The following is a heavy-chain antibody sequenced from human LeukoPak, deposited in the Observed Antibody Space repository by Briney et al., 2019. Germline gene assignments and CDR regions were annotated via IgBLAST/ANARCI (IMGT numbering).Heavy chain of an antibody. Sequence: TSETLSLTCAVSGGSISSHYWSWIRQPPGKGLEWIGRIYTSGSTNYNPSLKSRVTMSVDTSKNQVSLKLRSVTAADTAVYLCARGWLVGPDFDYWGQGNLVIVSS. CDR1: GGSISSHY. CDR2: IYTSGST. J-gene: IGHJ4*02. D-gene: IGHD3-9*01. V-gene: IGHV4-4*07. CDR3: ARGWLVGPDFDY.